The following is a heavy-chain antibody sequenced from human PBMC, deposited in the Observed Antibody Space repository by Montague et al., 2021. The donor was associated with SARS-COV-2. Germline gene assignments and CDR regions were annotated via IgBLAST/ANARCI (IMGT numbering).Heavy chain of an antibody. CDR1: GGSISSSSYY. D-gene: IGHD3-16*01. CDR3: AREPPLRLGELRDY. J-gene: IGHJ4*02. CDR2: IYYSGST. V-gene: IGHV4-39*01. Sequence: SETLSLTCTVSGGSISSSSYYWGWIRQPPGKGLEWIGSIYYSGSTYYNPSLKSRVTISVDTSKNQFSLKMISVTAADTAVYYCAREPPLRLGELRDYWGQGTLVTVSS.